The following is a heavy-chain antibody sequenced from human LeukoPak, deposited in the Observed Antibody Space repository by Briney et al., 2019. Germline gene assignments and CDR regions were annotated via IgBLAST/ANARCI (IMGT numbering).Heavy chain of an antibody. CDR1: GGSISSYY. CDR2: IYTSGST. Sequence: SETLSLTCTVSGGSISSYYWSWIRQPAGKGLEWIGRIYTSGSTNYNPSLKSRVTMSVDTSKNQFSLRLSSVTAADTAVYYCARDTGGGYDFWSGYSDAFDIWGQGTMVTVSS. J-gene: IGHJ3*02. D-gene: IGHD3-3*01. CDR3: ARDTGGGYDFWSGYSDAFDI. V-gene: IGHV4-4*07.